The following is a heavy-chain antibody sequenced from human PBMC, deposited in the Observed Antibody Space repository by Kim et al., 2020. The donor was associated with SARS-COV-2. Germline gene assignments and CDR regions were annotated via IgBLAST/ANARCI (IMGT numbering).Heavy chain of an antibody. J-gene: IGHJ6*02. CDR2: IWYDGSNK. CDR3: ARELVYYYDSSGYYYYYGMDV. V-gene: IGHV3-33*01. Sequence: GGSLRLSCAASGFTFSSYGMHWVRQAPGKGLEWVAVIWYDGSNKYYADSVKGRFTISRDNSKNTLYLQMNSLRAEDTAVYYCARELVYYYDSSGYYYYYGMDVWGQGTTVTVSS. D-gene: IGHD3-22*01. CDR1: GFTFSSYG.